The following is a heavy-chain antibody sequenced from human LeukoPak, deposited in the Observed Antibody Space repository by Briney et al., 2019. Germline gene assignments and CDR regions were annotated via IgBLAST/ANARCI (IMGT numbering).Heavy chain of an antibody. D-gene: IGHD3-10*01. Sequence: GGSLRLSCAASGFTFSSYWMSWVRQAPGKGLEWVANIKQDGTEKYYVDSVKGRFTISRDNAENSLYLQLNSLRAEDTAVYYRARDYLRLFDYWGQGTLVTVSS. V-gene: IGHV3-7*04. CDR1: GFTFSSYW. CDR2: IKQDGTEK. CDR3: ARDYLRLFDY. J-gene: IGHJ4*02.